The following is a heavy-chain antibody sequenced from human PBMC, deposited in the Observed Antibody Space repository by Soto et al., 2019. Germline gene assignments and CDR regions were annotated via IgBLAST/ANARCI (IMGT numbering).Heavy chain of an antibody. V-gene: IGHV3-33*01. Sequence: PGGSLRLSCAVSGFTFSSSDMHWVRQAPGKGLEWVAIILYDGSKKYYADSVKGRFTISRDNSKNTVYLQINSLRAEDTAVYYCAWAPLTIYDTSGYYDYGGQGTLVTVS. CDR3: AWAPLTIYDTSGYYDY. CDR1: GFTFSSSD. CDR2: ILYDGSKK. D-gene: IGHD3-22*01. J-gene: IGHJ4*02.